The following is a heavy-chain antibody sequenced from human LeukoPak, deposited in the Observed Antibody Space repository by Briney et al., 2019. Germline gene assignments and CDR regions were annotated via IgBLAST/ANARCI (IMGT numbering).Heavy chain of an antibody. Sequence: ASVKVSCKASGYTFTGYYMHWVRQALGQGLEWMGWINPNSGGTNYAQKFQGRVTMTRDTSISTAYMELSRLRSDDTAVYYCARDPDIVVVPAALTEGGYWGQGTLVTVSS. CDR1: GYTFTGYY. V-gene: IGHV1-2*02. CDR3: ARDPDIVVVPAALTEGGY. J-gene: IGHJ4*02. CDR2: INPNSGGT. D-gene: IGHD2-2*01.